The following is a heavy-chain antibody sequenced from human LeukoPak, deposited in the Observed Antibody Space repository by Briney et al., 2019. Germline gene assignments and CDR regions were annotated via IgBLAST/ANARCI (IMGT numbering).Heavy chain of an antibody. CDR3: ATLSYVWEPRNYYYYGMDV. Sequence: ASVKVSCKVSGYTLTELSMHWVRQAPGKGLEWMGGFDPEDGETIYAQKFQGRVTMTEDTSTDTAYMELSSLRSVDTAVYYCATLSYVWEPRNYYYYGMDVWGQGTTVTVSS. D-gene: IGHD3-16*01. CDR1: GYTLTELS. CDR2: FDPEDGET. J-gene: IGHJ6*02. V-gene: IGHV1-24*01.